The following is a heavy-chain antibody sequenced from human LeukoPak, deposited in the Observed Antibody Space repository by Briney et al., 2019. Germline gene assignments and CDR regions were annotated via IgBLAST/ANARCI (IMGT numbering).Heavy chain of an antibody. D-gene: IGHD2-2*01. V-gene: IGHV3-21*01. CDR3: ASAPGYCSSTSCYRPFDY. J-gene: IGHJ4*02. CDR1: GFTFSSYN. Sequence: PGGSLRLSCAASGFTFSSYNMNWVRQAPGKGLEWVSFISSSSSYIYYADSVKGRFTISRDNAKNSLYLQMNSLRAEDTAVYYCASAPGYCSSTSCYRPFDYWGQGTLVTVSS. CDR2: ISSSSSYI.